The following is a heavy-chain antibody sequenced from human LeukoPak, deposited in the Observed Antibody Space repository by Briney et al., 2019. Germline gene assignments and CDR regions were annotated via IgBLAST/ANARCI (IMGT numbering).Heavy chain of an antibody. V-gene: IGHV4-59*01. Sequence: SETLSLTCTVSGGPISNYYWSWIRQSPGKGLGWIGDIYYSGTTNYNPSLKSRVIISVDMSKNTFSLKLSSVTAADTAVYYCARMSSSWYWFDHWGQGTLVTVSS. J-gene: IGHJ5*02. CDR2: IYYSGTT. CDR1: GGPISNYY. CDR3: ARMSSSWYWFDH. D-gene: IGHD6-13*01.